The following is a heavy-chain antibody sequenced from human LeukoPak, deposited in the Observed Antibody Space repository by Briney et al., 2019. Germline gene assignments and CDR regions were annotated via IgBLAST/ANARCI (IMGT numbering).Heavy chain of an antibody. CDR1: GGSCDDYY. CDR3: ARGRDRSKAGDR. V-gene: IGHV4-34*01. J-gene: IGHJ5*02. CDR2: IHPSGIF. Sequence: SETLSLTCAVYGGSCDDYYCSWIRQPPGKGPEWIGEIHPSGIFYYNSSLVSRVSISIDTSKSQFSLRLTSVTAADTAFYYCARGRDRSKAGDRWGQGSLVTVSS. D-gene: IGHD5-24*01.